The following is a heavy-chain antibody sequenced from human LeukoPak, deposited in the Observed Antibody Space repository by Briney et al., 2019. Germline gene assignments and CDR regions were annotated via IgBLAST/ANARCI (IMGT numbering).Heavy chain of an antibody. CDR1: GHTLTELS. CDR2: FDPEDGET. V-gene: IGHV1-24*01. D-gene: IGHD3-10*01. Sequence: ASVKVSCKVSGHTLTELSVHWVRQAPGKGLEWLGGFDPEDGETIYAQKFQGRVTMTEDTSTDTAYMELSSLRSEDTAVYYCATERAGITMVRSWFDPWGQGTLVTVSS. J-gene: IGHJ5*02. CDR3: ATERAGITMVRSWFDP.